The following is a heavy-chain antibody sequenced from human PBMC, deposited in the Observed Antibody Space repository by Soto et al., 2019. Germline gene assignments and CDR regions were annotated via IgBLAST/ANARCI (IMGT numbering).Heavy chain of an antibody. CDR2: IYYSGST. V-gene: IGHV4-39*01. CDR3: ASIRGYSGYDAFDI. J-gene: IGHJ3*02. D-gene: IGHD5-12*01. CDR1: GGSLSSSSYY. Sequence: SETLSLTCTVSGGSLSSSSYYWGWIRQPPGKGLEWIGSIYYSGSTYYNPSLKSRVTISVDTSKNQFSLKLSSVTAADTAVYYCASIRGYSGYDAFDIWGQGTMVT.